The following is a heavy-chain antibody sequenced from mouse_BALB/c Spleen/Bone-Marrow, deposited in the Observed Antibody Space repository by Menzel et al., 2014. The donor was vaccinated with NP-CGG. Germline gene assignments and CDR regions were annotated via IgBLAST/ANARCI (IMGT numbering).Heavy chain of an antibody. D-gene: IGHD2-4*01. CDR1: GYAFTSYW. CDR2: INPSNGRT. CDR3: ARERYDYDWKDY. Sequence: VQLQQSGAELVKPGASVKLSCKASGYAFTSYWMHWVKQRPGQGLEWIGEINPSNGRTNCNEKFKSKATLTVDKSSSTAYMQLSSLTSEDSTVYYCARERYDYDWKDYWGQGTTLTVSS. J-gene: IGHJ2*01. V-gene: IGHV1S81*02.